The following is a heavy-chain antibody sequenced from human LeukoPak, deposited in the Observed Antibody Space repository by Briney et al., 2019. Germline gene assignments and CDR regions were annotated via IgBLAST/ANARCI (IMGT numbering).Heavy chain of an antibody. D-gene: IGHD3-22*01. CDR3: ARDSSPWYYYDRSGSNGFDP. CDR1: GFTFSDYE. J-gene: IGHJ5*02. Sequence: GGSLRLSCAGSGFTFSDYEMNWVRQAPGKGLEWVSYIASTGSTTYYADSVKGRFTISRDNSKNTLHLHMNSLRAEDTAVYYCARDSSPWYYYDRSGSNGFDPWGQGTLVSVSS. CDR2: IASTGSTT. V-gene: IGHV3-48*03.